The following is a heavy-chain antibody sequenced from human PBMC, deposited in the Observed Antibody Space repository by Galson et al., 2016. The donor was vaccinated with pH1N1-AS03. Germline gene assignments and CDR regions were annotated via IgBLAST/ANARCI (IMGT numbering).Heavy chain of an antibody. Sequence: ETLSLTCAVSGYSISSGYYWGWIRQPPGKGLEWIESMYYSGSTYYNPSLKSRVTISVDTSKNQFSLKLSSVTAADTAVYYCARLWKQPSQGGAFDIWGQGTMVTVSS. CDR1: GYSISSGYY. V-gene: IGHV4-38-2*01. J-gene: IGHJ3*02. CDR3: ARLWKQPSQGGAFDI. CDR2: MYYSGST. D-gene: IGHD5-18*01.